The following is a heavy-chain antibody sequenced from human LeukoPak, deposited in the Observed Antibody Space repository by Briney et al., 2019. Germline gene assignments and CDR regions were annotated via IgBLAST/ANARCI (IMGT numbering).Heavy chain of an antibody. J-gene: IGHJ4*02. Sequence: SETLSLTCAVSGGSISSGGYSWSWIRQPPGKGLEWIGYIYHSGSTYYNPSLKSRVTISVDRSKNQFSLKLSSVTAADTAVYYCARGYYFDYWGQGTLVTVSS. CDR3: ARGYYFDY. V-gene: IGHV4-30-2*01. CDR2: IYHSGST. CDR1: GGSISSGGYS.